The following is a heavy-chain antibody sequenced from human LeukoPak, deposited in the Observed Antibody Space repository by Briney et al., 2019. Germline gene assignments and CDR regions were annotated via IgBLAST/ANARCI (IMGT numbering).Heavy chain of an antibody. Sequence: ASVKVSCKASVYTFTTYGISWVRQAPGQGLEWMGWISAYNGNTNYAQKLQGRVTMTTDTSTSTAYMELRSLRSDDTAVYYCAREYYDFWSGYLYPPSTGMDVWGQGTTVTVSS. V-gene: IGHV1-18*01. CDR2: ISAYNGNT. CDR3: AREYYDFWSGYLYPPSTGMDV. D-gene: IGHD3-3*01. J-gene: IGHJ6*02. CDR1: VYTFTTYG.